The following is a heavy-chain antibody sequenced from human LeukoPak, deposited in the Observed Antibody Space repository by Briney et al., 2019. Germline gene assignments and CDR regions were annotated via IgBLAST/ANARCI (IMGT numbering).Heavy chain of an antibody. CDR1: TFTFSGYA. D-gene: IGHD2-2*01. Sequence: QPGRSLRLSCAASTFTFSGYAMHWVRQAPGKGLEWVAVISYDGSYTYYADSVKGRFTISRDSSKNTLYLQMNSLRAEDTAVYYCAKFQLQLLWDAFDIWGQGTTVTVSS. CDR2: ISYDGSYT. CDR3: AKFQLQLLWDAFDI. V-gene: IGHV3-30*04. J-gene: IGHJ3*02.